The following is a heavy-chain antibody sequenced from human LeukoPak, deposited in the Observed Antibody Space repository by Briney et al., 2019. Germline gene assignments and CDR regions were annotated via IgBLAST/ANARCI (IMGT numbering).Heavy chain of an antibody. CDR2: IYTSGST. D-gene: IGHD6-13*01. CDR3: ARDALNSYSSSWTGYFDY. CDR1: GGSISSGDFY. Sequence: SETLSLTCTVSGGSISSGDFYWSWIRQPAGKGLEWIGRIYTSGSTNYNPSLQSRVTISVDTSKNQFSLKLSSVTAADTAVYYCARDALNSYSSSWTGYFDYWGQGTLVTVSS. V-gene: IGHV4-61*02. J-gene: IGHJ4*02.